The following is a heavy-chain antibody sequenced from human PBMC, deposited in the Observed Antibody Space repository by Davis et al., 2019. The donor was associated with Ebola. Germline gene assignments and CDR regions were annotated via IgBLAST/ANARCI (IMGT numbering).Heavy chain of an antibody. D-gene: IGHD2-15*01. CDR3: AHLGPQRYCSGGGCHGYLDY. J-gene: IGHJ4*02. Sequence: PGGSLRLSCAVSGFTFSTYSMSWVRQAPGKGLEWVSSISSDSDYIYYADSAKGRFTISRDNAKNSLYLQMNSLRAEDTAVYYCAHLGPQRYCSGGGCHGYLDYWGQGTLVSVSS. V-gene: IGHV3-21*01. CDR1: GFTFSTYS. CDR2: ISSDSDYI.